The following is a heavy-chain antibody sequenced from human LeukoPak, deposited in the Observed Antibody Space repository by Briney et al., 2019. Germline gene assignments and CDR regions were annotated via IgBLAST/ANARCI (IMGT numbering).Heavy chain of an antibody. CDR3: ARHSSSWGYYYYMDV. V-gene: IGHV4-39*01. Sequence: SETLPLTCTVSGGSISSSSYYWGWIRQPPGKGLEWIGSIYYSGSTYYNPSLKSRVTISVDTPKNQFSLKLSSVTAADTAVYYCARHSSSWGYYYYMDVWGKGTTVTISS. CDR2: IYYSGST. CDR1: GGSISSSSYY. J-gene: IGHJ6*03. D-gene: IGHD6-13*01.